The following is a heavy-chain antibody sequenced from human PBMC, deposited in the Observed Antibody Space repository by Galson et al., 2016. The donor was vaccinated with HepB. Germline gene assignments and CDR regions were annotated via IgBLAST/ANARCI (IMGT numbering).Heavy chain of an antibody. D-gene: IGHD2-15*01. CDR2: ITSGGTT. Sequence: SLRLSCAASGFTFNNYAMNWVRQAPGRGLEWVSSITSGGTTYYADSVKGRFTISRDNSKNTQYLQMSRLRAEDTALYFCARASGLLCSGDNCLRGSFDSWGQGSLGTVSS. CDR1: GFTFNNYA. J-gene: IGHJ4*02. V-gene: IGHV3-23*01. CDR3: ARASGLLCSGDNCLRGSFDS.